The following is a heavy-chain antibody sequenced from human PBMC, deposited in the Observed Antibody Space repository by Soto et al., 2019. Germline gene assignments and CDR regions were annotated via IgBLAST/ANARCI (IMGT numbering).Heavy chain of an antibody. CDR2: IIPIFGTA. J-gene: IGHJ4*02. CDR1: GGTFGSYA. D-gene: IGHD3-3*01. V-gene: IGHV1-69*13. CDR3: AAPYPRAEYYDFWSGYYRDYFDY. Sequence: GASVKVSCKASGGTFGSYAISWVRQAPGQGLEWMGGIIPIFGTANYAQKFQGRVTITADESTSTAYMELSSLRSEDTAVYYCAAPYPRAEYYDFWSGYYRDYFDYWGQGTLVTVSS.